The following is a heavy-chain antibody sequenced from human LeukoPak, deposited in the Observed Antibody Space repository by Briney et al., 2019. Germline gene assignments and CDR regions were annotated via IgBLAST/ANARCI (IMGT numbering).Heavy chain of an antibody. CDR2: IYYSGST. Sequence: PSETLSLTCTVSGGSISSGGYYWSWIRQHPGKGLEWIGYIYYSGSTYYNPSLESRVTISVDTSKNQFSLKLSSVTAADTAVYYCARVMIDRSLIDYWGQGTLVTVSS. CDR3: ARVMIDRSLIDY. D-gene: IGHD1-14*01. J-gene: IGHJ4*02. V-gene: IGHV4-31*03. CDR1: GGSISSGGYY.